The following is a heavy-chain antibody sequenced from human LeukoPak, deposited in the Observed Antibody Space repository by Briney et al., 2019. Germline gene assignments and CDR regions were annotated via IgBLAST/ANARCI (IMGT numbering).Heavy chain of an antibody. CDR3: ANRRETQGSYYELDH. V-gene: IGHV3-23*01. CDR1: GFTFSSYA. D-gene: IGHD1-26*01. J-gene: IGHJ4*02. Sequence: PGGSLRLSCAASGFTFSSYAMNWVRQAPGKGLDWVSSISGSGGNAYYGDSVRGRFTISRDNSKNTLYLQMITLRAEDMAVYYCANRRETQGSYYELDHWCQATLVTVSS. CDR2: ISGSGGNA.